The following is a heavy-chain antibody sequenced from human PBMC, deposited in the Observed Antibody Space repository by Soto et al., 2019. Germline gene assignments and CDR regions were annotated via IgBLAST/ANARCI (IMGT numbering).Heavy chain of an antibody. CDR3: AKDGAVLRFLEGGPFQC. D-gene: IGHD3-3*01. Sequence: EVQLLESGGGLVQPGGSLRLSCEGSGFIFSIYAMSWVRQAPGKGLEWVSGISGGGGSTNYADSVKGRFTISRDNSKNTLYLQMNSMRAEDTAVYYCAKDGAVLRFLEGGPFQCWGQGTLVTVSS. J-gene: IGHJ1*01. V-gene: IGHV3-23*01. CDR2: ISGGGGST. CDR1: GFIFSIYA.